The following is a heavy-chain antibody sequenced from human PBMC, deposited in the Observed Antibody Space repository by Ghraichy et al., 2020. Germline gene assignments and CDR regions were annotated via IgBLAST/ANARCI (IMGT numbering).Heavy chain of an antibody. CDR2: INHSGST. Sequence: SETLSLTCAVYGGSFSGYYWSWIRQPPGKGLEWIGEINHSGSTNYNPSLKSRVTISVDTSKNQFSLKLSSVTAADTAVYYCARGGYYYGSGSYYVGLQNYYYYGMDVWGQGTTVTVSS. D-gene: IGHD3-10*01. CDR3: ARGGYYYGSGSYYVGLQNYYYYGMDV. V-gene: IGHV4-34*01. J-gene: IGHJ6*02. CDR1: GGSFSGYY.